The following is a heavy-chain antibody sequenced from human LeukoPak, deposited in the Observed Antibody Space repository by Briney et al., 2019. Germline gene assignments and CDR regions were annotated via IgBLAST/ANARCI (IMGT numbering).Heavy chain of an antibody. V-gene: IGHV3-21*06. CDR3: ARGSEWELLSCDY. CDR1: GFTFSSYS. D-gene: IGHD1-26*01. CDR2: ISSSSSYI. J-gene: IGHJ4*02. Sequence: GGSLRLSCAASGFTFSSYSMNWVRQAPGKGLEWVSSISSSSSYIYYADSVKGRFTISRDNAKNSLYLQMNSLRAEDTAVYYCARGSEWELLSCDYWGQGTLVTVSS.